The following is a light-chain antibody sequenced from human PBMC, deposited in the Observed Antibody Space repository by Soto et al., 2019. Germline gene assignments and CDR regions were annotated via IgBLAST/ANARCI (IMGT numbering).Light chain of an antibody. CDR1: QSTSSY. Sequence: IQITQSPSTLSASVGDRVTISCRASQSTSSYLAWYQQKPGKAPKLLIYQASSLENGVPSRFSGSGSGTEFSLTISSLQPDDFATYYCQQYNSYWTFGQGTKVDIK. CDR2: QAS. V-gene: IGKV1-5*03. J-gene: IGKJ1*01. CDR3: QQYNSYWT.